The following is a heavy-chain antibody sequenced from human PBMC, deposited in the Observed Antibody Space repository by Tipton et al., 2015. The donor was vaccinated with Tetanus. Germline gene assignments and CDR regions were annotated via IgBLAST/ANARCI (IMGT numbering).Heavy chain of an antibody. CDR1: GASINAGGYL. J-gene: IGHJ4*02. V-gene: IGHV4-61*08. CDR3: ARTTRRWLHPDY. Sequence: TLSLTCTVSGASINAGGYLWTWVRQRPGKGLEWIAYIFYNGRTQSNPSLKSRVSISVDTAKNQFSLQLKSVTAADTAIYYCARTTRRWLHPDYWGPGTLVTVSS. D-gene: IGHD5-24*01. CDR2: IFYNGRT.